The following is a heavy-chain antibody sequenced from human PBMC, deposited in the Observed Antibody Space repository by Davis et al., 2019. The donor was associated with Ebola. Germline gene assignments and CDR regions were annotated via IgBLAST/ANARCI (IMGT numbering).Heavy chain of an antibody. J-gene: IGHJ6*02. CDR2: IIPIFGTA. V-gene: IGHV1-69*13. Sequence: SVKVSCKASGGTFSSYAISWVRQAPGQGLEWMGGIIPIFGTANYAQKFQGRVTITADESTSTAYMELSSLRSEDTAVYYCARFILEGVRGVISGLDYYYGMDVWGQGTTVTVSS. CDR3: ARFILEGVRGVISGLDYYYGMDV. D-gene: IGHD3-10*01. CDR1: GGTFSSYA.